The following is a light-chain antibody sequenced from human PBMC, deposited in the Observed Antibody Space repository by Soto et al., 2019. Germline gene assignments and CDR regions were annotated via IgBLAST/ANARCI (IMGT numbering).Light chain of an antibody. V-gene: IGKV3-20*01. Sequence: EIVLTQSPGTLSLSPGERATLSCRASQSVSSTYLTWYQQKPGQAPRLLMYGASNRATGIPDRFSGSGSGTDFTLTISRLEPEDFAVYYCQRYGSSPWTFGQGTKVEIK. CDR2: GAS. J-gene: IGKJ1*01. CDR3: QRYGSSPWT. CDR1: QSVSSTY.